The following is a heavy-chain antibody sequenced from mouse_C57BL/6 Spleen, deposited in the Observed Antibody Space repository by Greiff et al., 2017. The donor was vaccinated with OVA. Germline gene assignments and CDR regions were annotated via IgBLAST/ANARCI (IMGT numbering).Heavy chain of an antibody. CDR1: GYTFTSYW. CDR3: ARQRFTTDYAMDY. J-gene: IGHJ4*01. CDR2: IDPSDSYT. V-gene: IGHV1-69*01. Sequence: QVQLKQPGAELVMPGASVKLSCKASGYTFTSYWMHWVKQRPGQGLEWIGEIDPSDSYTNYNQKFKGKSTLTVDKSSSTAYMQLSSLTSEDSAVYYCARQRFTTDYAMDYWGQGTSVTVSS. D-gene: IGHD1-1*01.